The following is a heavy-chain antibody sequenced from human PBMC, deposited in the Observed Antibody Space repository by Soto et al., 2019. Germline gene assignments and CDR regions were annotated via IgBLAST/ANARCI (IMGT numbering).Heavy chain of an antibody. J-gene: IGHJ6*02. CDR3: TTTDPTDTWYSPYYYYGMDV. D-gene: IGHD2-15*01. CDR2: IKSKTDGGTT. CDR1: GFTFSNAW. Sequence: EVQLVESGGGLVKPGGSLRLSCAASGFTFSNAWMNWVRQAPGKGLEWVGRIKSKTDGGTTDYAAPVKGRFTISRDDSNNTLYLQMNSLKTEDTAVYYCTTTDPTDTWYSPYYYYGMDVWGQGTTVTVSS. V-gene: IGHV3-15*07.